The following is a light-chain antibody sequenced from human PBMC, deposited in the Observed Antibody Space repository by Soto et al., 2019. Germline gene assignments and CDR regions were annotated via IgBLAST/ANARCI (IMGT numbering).Light chain of an antibody. V-gene: IGKV3-15*01. J-gene: IGKJ1*01. CDR1: QSVNRK. CDR3: QQYDDWPWA. Sequence: EIVMTQSPATLSVSPGERATLSCRASQSVNRKLAWYQQKPGQAPRLLIYDASTRATGSPPRFSGSGSGTEFTLTISSLQSEDFAVYYCQQYDDWPWASGQGTKVEIK. CDR2: DAS.